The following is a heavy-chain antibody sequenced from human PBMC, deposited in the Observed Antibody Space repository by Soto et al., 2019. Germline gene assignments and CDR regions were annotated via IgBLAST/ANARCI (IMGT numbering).Heavy chain of an antibody. D-gene: IGHD6-13*01. J-gene: IGHJ5*02. CDR1: GFSLSTSGVG. Sequence: GSGPTLVNPTQTLTLTCTFSGFSLSTSGVGVGWIRQPPGKALEWLALIYWGDDKRYSPSLKSRLTITKDTSKNQVVLTMTNMDPVDTATYYCAPTYSSTWNWKSNWFDPWGQGTLVTVSS. CDR2: IYWGDDK. V-gene: IGHV2-5*02. CDR3: APTYSSTWNWKSNWFDP.